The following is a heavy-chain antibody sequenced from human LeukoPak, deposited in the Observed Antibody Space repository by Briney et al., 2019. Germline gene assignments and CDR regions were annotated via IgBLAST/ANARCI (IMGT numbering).Heavy chain of an antibody. V-gene: IGHV4-34*01. J-gene: IGHJ6*03. D-gene: IGHD4-17*01. Sequence: SETLSLTCAVYGGSFSGYYWSWIRQPPGKGLEWIGEINHSGSTNYNPSLKSRVTISVDTSKNQFSLKLSSVTAADTAVYYCARATVTTDYYYYYYMDVWGKGTTVTVSS. CDR3: ARATVTTDYYYYYYMDV. CDR2: INHSGST. CDR1: GGSFSGYY.